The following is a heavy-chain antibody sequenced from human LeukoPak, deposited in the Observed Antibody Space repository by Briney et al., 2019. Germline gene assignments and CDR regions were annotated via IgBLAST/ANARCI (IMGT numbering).Heavy chain of an antibody. J-gene: IGHJ4*02. Sequence: ASVKVSCKASENTFTNYYMHWVRQAPGQGLEWMGIINPSGGSTSYAQKFQGRVTMTRDTSTSTVYMELSSLRSEDTAVYYCARDIENDSSGYYSAAFDYWGQGTLVTVSS. CDR3: ARDIENDSSGYYSAAFDY. CDR1: ENTFTNYY. CDR2: INPSGGST. D-gene: IGHD3-22*01. V-gene: IGHV1-46*01.